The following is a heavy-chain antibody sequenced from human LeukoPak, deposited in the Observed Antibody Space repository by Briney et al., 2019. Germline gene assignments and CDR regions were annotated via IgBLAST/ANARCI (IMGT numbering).Heavy chain of an antibody. D-gene: IGHD1-26*01. V-gene: IGHV3-7*01. J-gene: IGHJ4*02. CDR1: GFTFSTYW. CDR2: IKEDGSEK. CDR3: TRDLSGTYYGRFDY. Sequence: GGSLRLSCSASGFTFSTYWMSWVRQAPGKGLEWVANIKEDGSEKNYADSVKARFTISRDNAKNSLYLQMNSLRAEDTAVYYCTRDLSGTYYGRFDYWGQGTLVTVSS.